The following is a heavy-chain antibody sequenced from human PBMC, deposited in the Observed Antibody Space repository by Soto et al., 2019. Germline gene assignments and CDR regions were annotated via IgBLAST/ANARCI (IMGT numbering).Heavy chain of an antibody. J-gene: IGHJ6*02. CDR2: VNTYNGNT. D-gene: IGHD3-16*01. CDR3: AMVDVYVTPSPQDV. CDR1: GYTFTRYG. V-gene: IGHV1-18*01. Sequence: QVQLVQSGAEVKNPGASEKVSCKASGYTFTRYGIGWARQAPGQGLEWMGWVNTYNGNTNYAQNVQGRDTLTTDTSTSTTYMELRSLRSNDTAIYYCAMVDVYVTPSPQDVWGQGTTVIVSS.